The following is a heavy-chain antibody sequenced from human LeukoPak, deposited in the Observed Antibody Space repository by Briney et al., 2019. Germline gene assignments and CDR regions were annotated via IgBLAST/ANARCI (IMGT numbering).Heavy chain of an antibody. CDR1: GFTFSSYA. J-gene: IGHJ4*02. Sequence: GGSLRLSCAASGFTFSSYAMHWVRQAPGKGLEWVAVISYDGSNKYYADSVKGRFTISRDNAKNSLYLQMNSLRAVDTAVYYCARDGIQLWSFDYWGQGTLVTVSS. CDR2: ISYDGSNK. V-gene: IGHV3-30-3*01. D-gene: IGHD5-18*01. CDR3: ARDGIQLWSFDY.